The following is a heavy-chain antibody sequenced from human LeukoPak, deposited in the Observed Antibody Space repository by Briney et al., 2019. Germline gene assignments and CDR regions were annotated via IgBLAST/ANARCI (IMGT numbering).Heavy chain of an antibody. V-gene: IGHV4-4*07. CDR3: AREVIIRGVTHFDY. Sequence: SETLSLTCTVSGGSISTYFWSWIRQPAGKGQEWIGRIYDSGTNYNPSLKSRVTMSADTSKNQFSLKLSSVTAADTAVYFCAREVIIRGVTHFDYWGQGALVTVSS. D-gene: IGHD3-10*01. J-gene: IGHJ4*02. CDR2: IYDSGT. CDR1: GGSISTYF.